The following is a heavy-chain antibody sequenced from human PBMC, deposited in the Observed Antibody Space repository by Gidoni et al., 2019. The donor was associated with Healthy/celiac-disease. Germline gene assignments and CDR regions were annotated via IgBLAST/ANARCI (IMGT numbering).Heavy chain of an antibody. CDR2: IYYSWST. CDR1: GGSISSYY. CDR3: ARDPRYYYDSSGHWYFDL. V-gene: IGHV4-59*01. D-gene: IGHD3-22*01. Sequence: QVQLQESGPGLVKPSDTLSLTCTVSGGSISSYYWSWIRQPPGKGLEWIGYIYYSWSTNYNPPLNSRVPISVDTSKNQFSLKLSSVTAADTAVYYCARDPRYYYDSSGHWYFDLWGRGTLVTVSS. J-gene: IGHJ2*01.